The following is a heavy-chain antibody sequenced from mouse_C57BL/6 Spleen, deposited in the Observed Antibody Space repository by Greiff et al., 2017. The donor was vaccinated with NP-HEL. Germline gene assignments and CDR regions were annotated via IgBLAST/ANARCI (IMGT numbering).Heavy chain of an antibody. CDR2: IDPENGDT. J-gene: IGHJ2*01. Sequence: VQLQQSGAELVRPGASVKLSCTASGFNIKDDYMHWVKQRPEQGLEWIGWIDPENGDTEYASKVQGKATITADTSSNTAYLQLSSLTSEDTAVYYCTTTGRYFDYWGQGTTLTVSS. CDR1: GFNIKDDY. V-gene: IGHV14-4*01. CDR3: TTTGRYFDY.